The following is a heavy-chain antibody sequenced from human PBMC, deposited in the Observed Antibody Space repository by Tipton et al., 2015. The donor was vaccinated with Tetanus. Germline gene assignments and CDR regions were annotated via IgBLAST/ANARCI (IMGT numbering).Heavy chain of an antibody. Sequence: GSLRLSCAASGLTFSSYAMSWVRQAPGKGLEWVSGISGSGGTTNYADSVKGRFTSSRDNSKNIHYLEMSSLRAEDTAVYYCARWLEGSIAELDYWGQGTLVAVSS. CDR2: ISGSGGTT. CDR3: ARWLEGSIAELDY. CDR1: GLTFSSYA. J-gene: IGHJ4*02. D-gene: IGHD5-18*01. V-gene: IGHV3-23*01.